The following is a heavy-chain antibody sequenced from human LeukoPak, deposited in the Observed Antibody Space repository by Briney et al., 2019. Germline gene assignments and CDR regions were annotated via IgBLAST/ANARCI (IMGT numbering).Heavy chain of an antibody. J-gene: IGHJ6*04. CDR2: ISSRGSTI. Sequence: GGSLRLSCAPSGFTFSSYEMNWVRQAPGKGLEWVSYISSRGSTIYYADSVKGRFTISRDNAKNSLYLQMNSLRAEDTAVYYCAELGITMIGGVWGKGTTVTVSS. CDR3: AELGITMIGGV. D-gene: IGHD3-10*02. V-gene: IGHV3-48*03. CDR1: GFTFSSYE.